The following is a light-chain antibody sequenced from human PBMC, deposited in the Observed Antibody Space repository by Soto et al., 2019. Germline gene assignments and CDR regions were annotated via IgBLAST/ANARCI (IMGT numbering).Light chain of an antibody. J-gene: IGKJ4*01. CDR1: QSVSSY. Sequence: DIVLTHSPATLYLSPGERATLSCRASQSVSSYLAWYQQKPGQAPRLLIYDASNRATGIPARFSGSGSGTDFTLTISSLEPEDFAVYYCQQRSNWPLVTFGGGTKVEIK. V-gene: IGKV3-11*01. CDR2: DAS. CDR3: QQRSNWPLVT.